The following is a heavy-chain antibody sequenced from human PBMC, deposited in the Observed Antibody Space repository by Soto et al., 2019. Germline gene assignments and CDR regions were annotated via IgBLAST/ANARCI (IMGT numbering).Heavy chain of an antibody. D-gene: IGHD2-8*02. CDR1: GDSISSSSYY. Sequence: SGTLSLTCTVSGDSISSSSYYWGWIRQPPGKGLEWIGSFFSTGTTYYNPSLRSRVSISIDTSKNQFSLKLSSVTAADTAVYYCARWGYCTGGSCYRHNWFDPWGHGILVT. V-gene: IGHV4-39*01. CDR2: FFSTGTT. CDR3: ARWGYCTGGSCYRHNWFDP. J-gene: IGHJ5*02.